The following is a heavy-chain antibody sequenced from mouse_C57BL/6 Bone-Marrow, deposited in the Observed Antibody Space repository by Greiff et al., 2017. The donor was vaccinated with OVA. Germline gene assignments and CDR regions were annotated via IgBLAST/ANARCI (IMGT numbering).Heavy chain of an antibody. D-gene: IGHD4-1*01. V-gene: IGHV14-2*01. J-gene: IGHJ2*01. Sequence: EVQRVESGAELVKPGASVKLSCTASGFNIKDYYMHWVKQRTEQGLEWIGRIDPEDGETKYAPKFQGKATITADTSSNTAYLQLSSLTSEDTAVYYCARGTGTDYYFDYWGQGTTLTVSS. CDR3: ARGTGTDYYFDY. CDR2: IDPEDGET. CDR1: GFNIKDYY.